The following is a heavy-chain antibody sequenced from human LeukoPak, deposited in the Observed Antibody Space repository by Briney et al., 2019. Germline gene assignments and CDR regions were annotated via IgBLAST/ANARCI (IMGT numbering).Heavy chain of an antibody. CDR3: ARGPKGDYGEDY. Sequence: PGGSLRLSCAASGFTFSSYSMNWVRQAPGKGLEWVSSISSSSSYIYYADSVKGRFTISRDNAKNSLYLQMNSLRAEDTAVYYCARGPKGDYGEDYWGQGTLVTVPS. CDR1: GFTFSSYS. CDR2: ISSSSSYI. J-gene: IGHJ4*02. D-gene: IGHD4-17*01. V-gene: IGHV3-21*01.